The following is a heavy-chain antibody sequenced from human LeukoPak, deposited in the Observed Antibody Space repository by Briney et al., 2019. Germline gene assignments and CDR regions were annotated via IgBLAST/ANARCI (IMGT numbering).Heavy chain of an antibody. Sequence: GGSLRLSCAASGFTFSSYSMNWVRQAPGKGLEWVSSISSGSTYIYCADSVKGRFSISRDNAKNSLYLQMNSLRAEDTAVYYCARGRTSGGMTTDIDYWGQGTLVTVSS. V-gene: IGHV3-21*01. D-gene: IGHD4-11*01. J-gene: IGHJ4*02. CDR2: ISSGSTYI. CDR1: GFTFSSYS. CDR3: ARGRTSGGMTTDIDY.